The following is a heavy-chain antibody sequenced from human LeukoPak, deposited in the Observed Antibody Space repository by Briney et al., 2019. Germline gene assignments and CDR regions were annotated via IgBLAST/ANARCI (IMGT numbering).Heavy chain of an antibody. CDR2: ISYDGSNK. CDR1: GFTFSSYG. CDR3: ANIPQWLVREAFDI. Sequence: GGSLRLSCAASGFTFSSYGMHWVRQAPGKGLEWVAVISYDGSNKYYADSVKGRFTISRDNSKNTLYLQMNSLRAEDTAVYYCANIPQWLVREAFDIWGQGTMVTVSS. V-gene: IGHV3-30*18. J-gene: IGHJ3*02. D-gene: IGHD6-19*01.